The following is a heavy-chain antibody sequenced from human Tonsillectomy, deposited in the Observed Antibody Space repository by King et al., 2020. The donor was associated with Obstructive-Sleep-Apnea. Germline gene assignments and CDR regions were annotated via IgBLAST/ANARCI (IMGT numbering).Heavy chain of an antibody. CDR2: IYSSGST. D-gene: IGHD3-22*01. J-gene: IGHJ6*02. CDR1: GGSISGGSYY. Sequence: QLQESGPGLVKPSETLSLTCTVSGGSISGGSYYWGWIRQPPGKGLEWIGSIYSSGSTYYNPSLKSRVTISVDTSKNQFSLKLNSVTAADTAVYYCATFYDSSAYSGYYYYGMDVWGQGTTVTVSS. CDR3: ATFYDSSAYSGYYYYGMDV. V-gene: IGHV4-39*07.